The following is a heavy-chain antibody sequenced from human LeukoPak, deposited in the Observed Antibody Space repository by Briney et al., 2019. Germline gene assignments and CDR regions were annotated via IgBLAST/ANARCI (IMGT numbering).Heavy chain of an antibody. J-gene: IGHJ4*02. V-gene: IGHV3-23*01. Sequence: AGGSLRLSCAASGFTFSSYAMSWVRQAPGKGLEWVSAISGSGGSTYYADSVKGRFTISRDNSKNTLYLQMNSLRAEDTAVYYCAKLISSTSCCNFDYWGQGTLVTVSS. CDR1: GFTFSSYA. CDR3: AKLISSTSCCNFDY. D-gene: IGHD2-2*01. CDR2: ISGSGGST.